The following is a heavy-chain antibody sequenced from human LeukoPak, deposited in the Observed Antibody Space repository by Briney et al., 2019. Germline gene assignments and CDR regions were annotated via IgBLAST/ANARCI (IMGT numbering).Heavy chain of an antibody. CDR3: ARGTNGIWSFDY. D-gene: IGHD2-8*01. CDR1: GFTFTTYW. CDR2: INSDGSDT. J-gene: IGHJ4*02. Sequence: PGGSPRLSCAASGFTFTTYWMHWVRQAPGKGLVWVSRINSDGSDTTYADSVKGRFTISRDNAKNTLYLQMNSLRAEDTAVYYCARGTNGIWSFDYWGQGTLVSVSS. V-gene: IGHV3-74*01.